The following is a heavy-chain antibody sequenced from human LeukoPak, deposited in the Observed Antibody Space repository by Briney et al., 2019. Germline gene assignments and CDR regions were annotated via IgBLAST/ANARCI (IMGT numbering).Heavy chain of an antibody. Sequence: QPGRSLRLACAASGFRFSSYAMSWVRQAPGKGLEWVSAISGSGVSTYYADSVKGRFTVSRDNPKNTLYLQMSSLRAEDTAVYYCAKEERNWNYNLASQTYDWGQGTLVTVSS. D-gene: IGHD1-7*01. V-gene: IGHV3-23*01. CDR1: GFRFSSYA. CDR2: ISGSGVST. J-gene: IGHJ4*02. CDR3: AKEERNWNYNLASQTYD.